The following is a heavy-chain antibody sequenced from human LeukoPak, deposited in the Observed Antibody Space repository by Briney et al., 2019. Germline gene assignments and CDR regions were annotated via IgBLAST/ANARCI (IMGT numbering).Heavy chain of an antibody. V-gene: IGHV4-30-4*08. D-gene: IGHD3-16*02. CDR2: IYYSGST. CDR1: GGSISSYY. J-gene: IGHJ3*02. Sequence: SETLSLTCTVSGGSISSYYWSWIRQPPGKGLEWIGYIYYSGSTYYNPSLKSRVTISVDTSKNQFSLKLSSVTAADTAVYYCARGGPMITFGGVIANDAFDIWGQGTMVTVSS. CDR3: ARGGPMITFGGVIANDAFDI.